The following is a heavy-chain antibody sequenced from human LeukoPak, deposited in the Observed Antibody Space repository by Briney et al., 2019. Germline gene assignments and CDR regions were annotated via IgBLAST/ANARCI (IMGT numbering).Heavy chain of an antibody. CDR3: AKRPDCSTTNCFRFEY. V-gene: IGHV3-30*07. J-gene: IGHJ4*02. CDR1: EFTFSNYA. Sequence: GGSLRLSCAVSEFTFSNYAMHWVRQPPGKGLEWVAVVSSHGNDGYYADSVRGRFTISRDNSKNTLYLQMNSLRAEDTAVYYCAKRPDCSTTNCFRFEYWGQGTLVTVSS. CDR2: VSSHGNDG. D-gene: IGHD2-2*01.